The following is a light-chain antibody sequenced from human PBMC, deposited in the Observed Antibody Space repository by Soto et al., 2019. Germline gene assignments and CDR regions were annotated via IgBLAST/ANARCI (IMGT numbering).Light chain of an antibody. CDR2: QVT. J-gene: IGLJ3*02. V-gene: IGLV2-8*01. Sequence: QSALTQPPSASGSPGQSVTISCTGLSRDVDNYGYVSWFQQHPGKAPKLLIFQVTKRPSGVPDRFSASKSGNTASLTVSGIQADDAAHYYRSSYVVSYSWVFGGGTKLTVL. CDR3: SSYVVSYSWV. CDR1: SRDVDNYGY.